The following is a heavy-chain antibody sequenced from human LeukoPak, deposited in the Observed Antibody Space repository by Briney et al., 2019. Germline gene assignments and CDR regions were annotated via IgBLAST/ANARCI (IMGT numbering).Heavy chain of an antibody. D-gene: IGHD2-2*01. Sequence: PSETLSLTCTVSGGSISSGSYYWSWIRQPAGKGLEWIGRIYTSGSTNYNPSLKSRVTISVDTSKNQFSLKLSSVTAADTAVYYCARGVRWAPAAPNWFDPWGQGTLVTVSS. J-gene: IGHJ5*02. CDR2: IYTSGST. CDR3: ARGVRWAPAAPNWFDP. V-gene: IGHV4-61*02. CDR1: GGSISSGSYY.